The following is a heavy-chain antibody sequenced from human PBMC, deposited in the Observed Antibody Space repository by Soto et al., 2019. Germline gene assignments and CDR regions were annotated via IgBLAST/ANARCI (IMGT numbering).Heavy chain of an antibody. CDR2: IAPHSGRT. CDR1: GYAFTSYG. Sequence: QVQLVQSGPEVKKPGASVRVSCMTSGYAFTSYGVNWVRQVPGQGLEWMGWIAPHSGRTTYLPKFQGRVTITADQSTNTAYMALTSLSSDDTGIYFCARAATGSYHSAYWGQGTVFTVAA. J-gene: IGHJ4*02. CDR3: ARAATGSYHSAY. D-gene: IGHD3-10*01. V-gene: IGHV1-18*04.